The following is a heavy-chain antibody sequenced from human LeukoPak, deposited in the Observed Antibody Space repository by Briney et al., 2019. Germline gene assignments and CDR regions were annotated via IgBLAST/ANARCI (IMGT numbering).Heavy chain of an antibody. V-gene: IGHV4-34*01. J-gene: IGHJ4*02. CDR3: ARVGYCSSTSCYNFDY. Sequence: SETLSLTCAVYGGSFSGYYWSWIRQPPGKGLEWIGEINHSGGTNYNPSLKSRVTISVDTSKNQFSLKLSSVTAADTAVYYCARVGYCSSTSCYNFDYWGQGTLVTVSS. CDR2: INHSGGT. D-gene: IGHD2-2*02. CDR1: GGSFSGYY.